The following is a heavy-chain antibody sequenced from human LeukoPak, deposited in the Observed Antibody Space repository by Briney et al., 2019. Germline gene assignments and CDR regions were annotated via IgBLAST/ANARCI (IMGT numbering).Heavy chain of an antibody. CDR3: ARDPAGYSGYDYFDY. D-gene: IGHD5-12*01. Sequence: GGSLRLSCAASGFTFSSYEMNWVRQAPGKGLEWVSYISSRGRIIYYADSVRGRFTISRDNAKNSLYLQMNSLRAEDAAVYYCARDPAGYSGYDYFDYWGQGTLDTVSS. CDR2: ISSRGRII. J-gene: IGHJ4*02. V-gene: IGHV3-48*03. CDR1: GFTFSSYE.